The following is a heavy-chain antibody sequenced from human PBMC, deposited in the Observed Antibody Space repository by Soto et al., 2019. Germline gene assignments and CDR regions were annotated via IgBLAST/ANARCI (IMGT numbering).Heavy chain of an antibody. Sequence: EVQLVESGGGLVKPGGSLRLSCAASGFTFSNAWMSWVRQAPGKGLEWVGRIKSKTDGGTTDYAAPVKGRFTISRDDSKNTLYLQRNSLKTEDTAVYYCTTDFRLTAALPIDYWGQGTLVTVSS. V-gene: IGHV3-15*01. CDR3: TTDFRLTAALPIDY. CDR1: GFTFSNAW. CDR2: IKSKTDGGTT. J-gene: IGHJ4*02. D-gene: IGHD6-13*01.